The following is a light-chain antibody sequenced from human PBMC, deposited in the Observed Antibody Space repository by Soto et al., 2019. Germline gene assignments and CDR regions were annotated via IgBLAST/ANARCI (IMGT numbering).Light chain of an antibody. CDR2: GAS. CDR3: QQYSNWPLT. CDR1: QSVSSN. Sequence: EIVMTQSPATLSVSPGEGATLSCRASQSVSSNLAWYQQKPGQAPRLLIFGASTRATGIPARFSGSGSGAEFSLTISVLQSEDFAIYYCQQYSNWPLTFGGGTKVGIK. V-gene: IGKV3-15*01. J-gene: IGKJ4*01.